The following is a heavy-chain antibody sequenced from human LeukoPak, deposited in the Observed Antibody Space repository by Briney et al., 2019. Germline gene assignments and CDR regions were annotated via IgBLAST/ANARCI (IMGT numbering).Heavy chain of an antibody. J-gene: IGHJ4*02. CDR2: IKQDGSEK. D-gene: IGHD2-2*01. Sequence: GGSLRLSCAASGFTFSSYWMSWVRQAPGKGLEWVANIKQDGSEKYYVDSVKGRFTISRDNAKNSLYLQMNSLRSDDTAVYYCARTRCSSTSCYYGDYWGQGTLVTVSS. CDR3: ARTRCSSTSCYYGDY. V-gene: IGHV3-7*03. CDR1: GFTFSSYW.